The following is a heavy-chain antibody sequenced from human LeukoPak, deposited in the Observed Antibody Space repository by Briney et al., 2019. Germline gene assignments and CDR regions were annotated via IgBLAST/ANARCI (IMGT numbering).Heavy chain of an antibody. CDR3: ARESYSSGWYFDC. V-gene: IGHV3-33*01. CDR2: IWYDGSKK. CDR1: GFTFSSYG. Sequence: GGSLRLFCAASGFTFSSYGMHWVGQAPGKGLGWVGVIWYDGSKKYYADSVKGRFTSSRDNSKNTLYLQMNSLRAEDTAAYYCARESYSSGWYFDCWGQGTLVTVSS. D-gene: IGHD6-19*01. J-gene: IGHJ4*02.